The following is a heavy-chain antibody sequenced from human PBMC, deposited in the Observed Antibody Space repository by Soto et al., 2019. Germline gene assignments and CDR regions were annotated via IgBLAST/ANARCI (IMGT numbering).Heavy chain of an antibody. CDR2: IYYSGST. CDR1: GGSISSGDYY. CDR3: ASSGYYYYFDY. Sequence: SETLSLTCTVSGGSISSGDYYWSWIRQPPGKGLEWIGYIYYSGSTYYNPSLKSRVTIAVDTSKNQFSLKLSSVTAADTAVYYCASSGYYYYFDYWGQGTLVTVSS. D-gene: IGHD3-22*01. J-gene: IGHJ4*02. V-gene: IGHV4-30-4*01.